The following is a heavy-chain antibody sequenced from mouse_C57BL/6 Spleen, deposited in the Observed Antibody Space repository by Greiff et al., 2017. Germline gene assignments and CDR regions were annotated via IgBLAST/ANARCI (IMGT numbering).Heavy chain of an antibody. CDR1: GYAFSSYW. V-gene: IGHV1-80*01. CDR3: VRRHYYGSSYRYFDV. CDR2: IYPGDGDT. Sequence: QVQLQQSGAELVKPGASVKISCKASGYAFSSYWMNWVKQRPGKGLEWIGQIYPGDGDTNYNGKFKGKATLTADKSSSTAYMQLSSLTSEDSAVYFCVRRHYYGSSYRYFDVWGTGTTVTVSS. J-gene: IGHJ1*03. D-gene: IGHD1-1*01.